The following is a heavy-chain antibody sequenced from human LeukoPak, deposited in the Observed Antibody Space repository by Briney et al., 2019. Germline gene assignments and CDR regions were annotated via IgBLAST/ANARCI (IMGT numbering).Heavy chain of an antibody. CDR1: GYTLTELS. CDR2: FDPEDGET. V-gene: IGHV1-24*01. Sequence: GASVKVSCKVSGYTLTELSMHWVRQAPGKGLEWMGGFDPEDGETIYAQKFQGRVTMTEDTSTDTAYMELSSLRSEDTAVYYCAETNYYGSGSYAFDIWGQGTMVTVSS. CDR3: AETNYYGSGSYAFDI. D-gene: IGHD3-10*01. J-gene: IGHJ3*02.